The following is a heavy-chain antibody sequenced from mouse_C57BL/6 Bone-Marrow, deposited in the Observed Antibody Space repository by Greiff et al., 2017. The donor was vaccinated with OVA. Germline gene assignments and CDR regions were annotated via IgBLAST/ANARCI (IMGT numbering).Heavy chain of an antibody. V-gene: IGHV1-22*01. D-gene: IGHD1-1*01. CDR3: ARDDTTVAGGAMDY. J-gene: IGHJ4*01. CDR2: INPNNGGT. Sequence: VQLQQSGPELVKPGASVKMSCKASGYTFTDYNMHWVKQSHGKSLEWIGYINPNNGGTSYNQKFKGKATLTADKSSSTAYMQLSSLTSEDSAVYFCARDDTTVAGGAMDYWGQGTSVTVSS. CDR1: GYTFTDYN.